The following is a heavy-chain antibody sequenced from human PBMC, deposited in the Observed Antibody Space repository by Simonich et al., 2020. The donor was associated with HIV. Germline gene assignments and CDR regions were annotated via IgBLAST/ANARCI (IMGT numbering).Heavy chain of an antibody. V-gene: IGHV4-34*01. J-gene: IGHJ2*01. Sequence: QVQLQQWGAGLLKPSETLSLTCAVYGGSFSGYSWNWLRQPPGKGLEWIGELNNSGSTNDNPSRKSRVTISVDTAKNQFSLKLSSVTAADTAVYYCARAGRGSGSSFYWYFDLWGRGTLVTVSS. CDR3: ARAGRGSGSSFYWYFDL. CDR1: GGSFSGYS. CDR2: LNNSGST. D-gene: IGHD1-26*01.